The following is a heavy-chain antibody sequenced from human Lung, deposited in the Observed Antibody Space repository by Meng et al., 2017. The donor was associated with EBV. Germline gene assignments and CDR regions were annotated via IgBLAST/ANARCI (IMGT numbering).Heavy chain of an antibody. D-gene: IGHD5-24*01. V-gene: IGHV7-4-1*02. CDR3: ARDDAQMATNPFDY. CDR2: INTNTGKP. CDR1: GNTFNTYA. Sequence: QWQLVKSGSEVKKPGASVKVSPKASGNTFNTYAMNWVRQAPGQGLGWVGWINTNTGKPAYAQGFTRRYVFSLDTSVSTASLQISSLKAEDSAVYYCARDDAQMATNPFDYWGQGTLVTVSS. J-gene: IGHJ4*02.